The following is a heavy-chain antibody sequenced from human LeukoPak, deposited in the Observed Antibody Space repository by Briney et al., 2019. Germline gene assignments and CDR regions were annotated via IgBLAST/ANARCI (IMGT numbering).Heavy chain of an antibody. D-gene: IGHD5-24*01. CDR3: ARGVKDGYNFSFYYYYFYMDV. Sequence: SETLSLTCTVSGASISGYLWTWIRQPAGKGLEWIGHISTSGSTNYNPSLKSRVTISMDTSKNHFSLKLTSVIAADTAVYYCARGVKDGYNFSFYYYYFYMDVWGKGTTVTISS. CDR1: GASISGYL. J-gene: IGHJ6*03. CDR2: ISTSGST. V-gene: IGHV4-4*07.